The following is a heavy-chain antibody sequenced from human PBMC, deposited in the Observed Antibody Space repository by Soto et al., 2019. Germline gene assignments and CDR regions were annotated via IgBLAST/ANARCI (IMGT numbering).Heavy chain of an antibody. Sequence: QVQLVESGGGVIQPGRSLRLSCAASGFTFSSYAMHWVRQAPGKGLEWVAVISYDGSNKYYADSVKGRFTISRDNSKNTRFLQMNSRRAEDTAVYYCARGGSGSYTVMDVWGQGTTVTVSS. CDR1: GFTFSSYA. J-gene: IGHJ6*02. CDR3: ARGGSGSYTVMDV. D-gene: IGHD3-10*01. V-gene: IGHV3-30-3*01. CDR2: ISYDGSNK.